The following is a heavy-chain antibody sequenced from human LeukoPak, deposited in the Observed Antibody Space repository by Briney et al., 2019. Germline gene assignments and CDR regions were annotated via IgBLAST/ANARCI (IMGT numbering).Heavy chain of an antibody. D-gene: IGHD3-22*01. CDR3: ARRAGDYSHPYDY. CDR1: GLTVSSNC. CDR2: IYSGGNT. Sequence: GGSLRLSCAASGLTVSSNCMSWVRQAPGKGLEWVSFIYSGGNTYYADSVKGRFTISRDNSKNTVHLQMNSLRAEDMAVYYCARRAGDYSHPYDYWGQGTLVTVSS. V-gene: IGHV3-53*01. J-gene: IGHJ4*02.